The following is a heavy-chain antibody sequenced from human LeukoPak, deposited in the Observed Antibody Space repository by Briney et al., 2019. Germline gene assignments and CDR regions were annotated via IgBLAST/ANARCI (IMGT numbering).Heavy chain of an antibody. CDR3: ARDGSSSPSRWFDP. CDR1: GYPFTGYY. V-gene: IGHV1-2*06. D-gene: IGHD6-6*01. Sequence: GESLKISCKASGYPFTGYYMHWVRQAPGQGLEWMGRINPNSGGTNYAQKFQGRVTMTRDTSISTAYMELSRLRSDDTAVYYCARDGSSSPSRWFDPWGQGTLVTVSS. CDR2: INPNSGGT. J-gene: IGHJ5*02.